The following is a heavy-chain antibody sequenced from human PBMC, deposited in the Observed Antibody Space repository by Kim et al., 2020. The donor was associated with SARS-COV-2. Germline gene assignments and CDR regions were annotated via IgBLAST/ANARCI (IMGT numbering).Heavy chain of an antibody. J-gene: IGHJ4*02. CDR1: GFTFNNYA. CDR2: ITGDTTEI. D-gene: IGHD3-3*01. V-gene: IGHV3-23*01. Sequence: GGSLRLSCAASGFTFNNYAMNWVRQAPGKGLEWVSGITGDTTEIYHADSVKGRFIISRDNSKNTLYLQMNSLTAEDTAVYYCTKRDFSDSGTFSPFFDTWGQGTLVTFAS. CDR3: TKRDFSDSGTFSPFFDT.